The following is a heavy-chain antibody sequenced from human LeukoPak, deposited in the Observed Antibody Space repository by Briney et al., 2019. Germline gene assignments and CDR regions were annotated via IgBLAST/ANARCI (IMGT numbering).Heavy chain of an antibody. CDR1: GGSFSGYY. V-gene: IGHV4-34*01. CDR3: ARLFTGIAVAGHFDY. D-gene: IGHD6-19*01. Sequence: SETLSLTCAVYGGSFSGYYWSWIRQPPGKGLEWIGEINHSGSTNYNPSLKSRVTISVDTSKNQFSLKLSSVTAADTAVYYCARLFTGIAVAGHFDYWGQGTLVTVSS. J-gene: IGHJ4*02. CDR2: INHSGST.